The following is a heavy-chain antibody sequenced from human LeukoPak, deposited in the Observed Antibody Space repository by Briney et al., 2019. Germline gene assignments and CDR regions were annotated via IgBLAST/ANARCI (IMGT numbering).Heavy chain of an antibody. J-gene: IGHJ4*02. CDR3: ARDRPGYSGYECQAY. CDR2: ISSGGTYI. V-gene: IGHV3-21*01. D-gene: IGHD5-12*01. Sequence: PGGSLRLSCAGSGFTFSSYSMNWVRQAPGKGLEWVSSISSGGTYIYYADSVKGRFTISRDNTKNSLSLQMNSLRAEDTAVYYCARDRPGYSGYECQAYWGQGTLVTVSS. CDR1: GFTFSSYS.